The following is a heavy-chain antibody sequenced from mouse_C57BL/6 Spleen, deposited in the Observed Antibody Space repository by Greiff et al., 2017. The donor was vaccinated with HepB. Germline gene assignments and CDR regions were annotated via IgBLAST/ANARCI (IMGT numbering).Heavy chain of an antibody. V-gene: IGHV1-69*01. Sequence: QVQLKQPGAELVMPGASVKLSCKASGYTFTSYWMHWVKQRPGQGLEWIGEIDPSDSYTNYNQKFKGKSTLTVDKSSSTAYMQLSSLTSEDSAVYYCARPAYYSKYFDVWGTGTTVTVSS. CDR1: GYTFTSYW. D-gene: IGHD2-5*01. CDR2: IDPSDSYT. CDR3: ARPAYYSKYFDV. J-gene: IGHJ1*03.